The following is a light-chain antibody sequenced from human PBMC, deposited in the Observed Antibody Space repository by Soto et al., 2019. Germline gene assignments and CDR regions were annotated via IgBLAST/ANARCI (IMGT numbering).Light chain of an antibody. CDR2: GAS. J-gene: IGKJ1*01. Sequence: IVLTQSAATLSVSPGERASLSCRASESVSSSYLAWYQQKPGQAPRLLIYGASSRATGIPDRFSGSGSGTDFTLTISRLEPEDLAVDYCQQYGSSPPTFGQGTKVDI. V-gene: IGKV3-20*01. CDR1: ESVSSSY. CDR3: QQYGSSPPT.